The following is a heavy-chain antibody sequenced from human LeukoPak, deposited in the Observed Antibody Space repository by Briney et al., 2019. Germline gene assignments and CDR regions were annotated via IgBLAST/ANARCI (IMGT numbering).Heavy chain of an antibody. D-gene: IGHD1-14*01. CDR3: AKIFSSAEPNFDY. CDR2: IWPDGSKK. V-gene: IGHV3-33*06. CDR1: GFTFSTYA. J-gene: IGHJ4*02. Sequence: GRSLRLSCAASGFTFSTYAMHWVRQAPGKGLEWVAFIWPDGSKKYYADSVKGRFAISRENSKNTVYLQMNDLRPEDTALYFCAKIFSSAEPNFDYWGQGTLLTVS.